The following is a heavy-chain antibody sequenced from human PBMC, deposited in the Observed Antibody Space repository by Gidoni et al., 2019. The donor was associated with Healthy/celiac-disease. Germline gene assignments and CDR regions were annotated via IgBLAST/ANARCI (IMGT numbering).Heavy chain of an antibody. J-gene: IGHJ4*02. D-gene: IGHD3-3*01. CDR2: INHSGST. Sequence: GGSFCGYYWSWIRQPPGKGLEWIGEINHSGSTNYNPSLKSRVTISVDTSKNQFSLKLSSVTAADTAVYYCASFVRFWDYWGQGTLVTVSS. CDR3: ASFVRFWDY. CDR1: GGSFCGYY. V-gene: IGHV4-34*01.